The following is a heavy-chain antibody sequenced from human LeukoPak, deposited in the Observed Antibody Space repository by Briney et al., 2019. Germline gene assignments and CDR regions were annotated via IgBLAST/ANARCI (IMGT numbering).Heavy chain of an antibody. D-gene: IGHD3-22*01. CDR3: ARDGYYYDSSGYYEKMYYFDY. CDR1: GGSISSYY. CDR2: IYTSGST. V-gene: IGHV4-4*07. Sequence: ETLSLTCTVSGGSISSYYWSWIRQPARKGLEWIGRIYTSGSTNYNPSLKSRVTMSVDTSKNQFSLKLSSVTAADTAVYYCARDGYYYDSSGYYEKMYYFDYWGQGTLVAVSS. J-gene: IGHJ4*02.